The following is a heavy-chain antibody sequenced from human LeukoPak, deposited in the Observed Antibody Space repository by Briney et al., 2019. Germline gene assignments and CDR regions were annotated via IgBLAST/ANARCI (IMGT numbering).Heavy chain of an antibody. Sequence: SQTLSLTFAISGDSVSSNSAAWNWIRQSPSRGLEWLGRTYYRSKWYNDYAVSVKSRITINPDTSKNQFSLQLNSVTPEDTAVYYCARVRGSWDIVVVPAAMPRYYYYYGMDVWGQGTTVTVSS. J-gene: IGHJ6*02. CDR3: ARVRGSWDIVVVPAAMPRYYYYYGMDV. CDR2: TYYRSKWYN. D-gene: IGHD2-2*01. V-gene: IGHV6-1*01. CDR1: GDSVSSNSAA.